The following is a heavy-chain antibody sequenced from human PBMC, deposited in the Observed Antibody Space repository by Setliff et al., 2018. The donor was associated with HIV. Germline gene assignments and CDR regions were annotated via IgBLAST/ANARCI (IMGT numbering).Heavy chain of an antibody. CDR1: GGSISSNNYY. CDR2: IYYSGST. CDR3: ARARGPEGYFDS. Sequence: SETLSLTCTVSGGSISSNNYYWGWIRQPPGKGLEWIGSIYYSGSTYYKSSLKSRLTISVDTSKNQFSLKMSSVTAADTAVYYCARARGPEGYFDSWGQGTLVTVSS. D-gene: IGHD3-10*01. J-gene: IGHJ4*02. V-gene: IGHV4-39*07.